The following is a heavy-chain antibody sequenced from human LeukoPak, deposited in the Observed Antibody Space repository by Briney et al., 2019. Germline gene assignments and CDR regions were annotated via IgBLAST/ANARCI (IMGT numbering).Heavy chain of an antibody. J-gene: IGHJ3*02. Sequence: AATVKVSCKASGYTFTSYAMHWVRQAPGQRLEWMGWINAGNGNTKYSQKFQGRVTITRDTSASTAYMELSSLRSEDTAVYYCAIDHYGSGSYYGDAFDIWGQGTMVTVSS. D-gene: IGHD3-10*01. CDR2: INAGNGNT. CDR3: AIDHYGSGSYYGDAFDI. CDR1: GYTFTSYA. V-gene: IGHV1-3*01.